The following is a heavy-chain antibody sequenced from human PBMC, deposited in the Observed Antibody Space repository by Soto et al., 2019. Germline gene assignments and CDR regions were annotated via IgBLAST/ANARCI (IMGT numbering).Heavy chain of an antibody. CDR2: ISSSSSYI. V-gene: IGHV3-21*01. Sequence: EVQLVESGGGLVKPGGSLNLSFEASGFPLSSYGWTWFRRPPGRGREWVSSISSSSSYIYYADSVKGRFTISRDNAKNSLYLQMNSLRAEDTAVYYCARDSSGWYYWGYMDVWGKGTTVTVSS. CDR3: ARDSSGWYYWGYMDV. CDR1: GFPLSSYG. D-gene: IGHD6-19*01. J-gene: IGHJ6*03.